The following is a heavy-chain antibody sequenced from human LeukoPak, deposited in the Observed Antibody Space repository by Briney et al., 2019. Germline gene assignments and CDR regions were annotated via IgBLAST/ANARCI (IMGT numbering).Heavy chain of an antibody. D-gene: IGHD2-2*01. CDR1: GFTSSVTR. Sequence: GGALRDSSAHPGFTSSVTRTCTVCQAPGEGLEWVCLIKTAGDTPAYDAIVKGRFTISRDDSENTLYLQMNSLKTEDTAVYDGKGVPAGWGQGTLVTVSS. V-gene: IGHV3-15*01. J-gene: IGHJ4*02. CDR3: KGVPAG. CDR2: IKTAGDTP.